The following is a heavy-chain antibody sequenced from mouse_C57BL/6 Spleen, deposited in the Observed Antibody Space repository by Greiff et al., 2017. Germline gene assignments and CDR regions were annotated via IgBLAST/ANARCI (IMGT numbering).Heavy chain of an antibody. CDR2: INYDGSST. CDR3: ARVPYLYAMDY. D-gene: IGHD6-5*01. CDR1: GFTFSDYY. J-gene: IGHJ4*01. Sequence: EVMLVESEGGLVQPGSSMKLSCTASGFTFSDYYMAWVRQVPEKGLEWVANINYDGSSTYYLDYLKSRFIISRDNAKNILYLQMSSLKSEDTATYYCARVPYLYAMDYWGQGTSVTVSS. V-gene: IGHV5-16*01.